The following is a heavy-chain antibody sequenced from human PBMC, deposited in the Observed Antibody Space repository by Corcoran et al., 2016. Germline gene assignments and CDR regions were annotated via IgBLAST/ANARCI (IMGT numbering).Heavy chain of an antibody. CDR2: IDWDDDK. J-gene: IGHJ4*02. CDR1: GFSLSTCGMC. Sequence: QVTLRESGPALVKPTQTLTLTCTFSGFSLSTCGMCVSWIRPPPGKSLEWLALIDWDDDKYYSTSLKTRLTISKDTSNNQVVLIMTNMDPVDTATYYCARNYDSSGPPAYWGQGTLVTVSS. D-gene: IGHD3-22*01. V-gene: IGHV2-70*01. CDR3: ARNYDSSGPPAY.